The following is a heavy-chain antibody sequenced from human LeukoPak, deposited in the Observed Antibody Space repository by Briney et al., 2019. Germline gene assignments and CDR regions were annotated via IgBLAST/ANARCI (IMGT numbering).Heavy chain of an antibody. D-gene: IGHD5-24*01. V-gene: IGHV4-59*01. J-gene: IGHJ4*02. CDR1: SDSISSYY. CDR2: IYYSGST. Sequence: SETLSLTCTASSDSISSYYWSWIRQPPGKGLEWIGYIYYSGSTNYNPSLKSRVTISVDTSKNQFSLKLSSVTAADTAVYYCARGDGYGHDYRGQGTLVTVSS. CDR3: ARGDGYGHDY.